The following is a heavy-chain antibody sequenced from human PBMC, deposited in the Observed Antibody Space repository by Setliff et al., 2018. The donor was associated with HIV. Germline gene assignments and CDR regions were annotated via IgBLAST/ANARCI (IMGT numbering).Heavy chain of an antibody. J-gene: IGHJ4*02. Sequence: PSETLSLTCTVSGGSISGYYWSWIRQPPGKGLEWIGYIYTSGSTNYNPSLKNRGTISLDTSKNTFSLKLSSVAAADTAVYYCAICGGYGYSLDYWGQGTLVTVSS. CDR1: GGSISGYY. CDR3: AICGGYGYSLDY. D-gene: IGHD2-21*02. CDR2: IYTSGST. V-gene: IGHV4-4*08.